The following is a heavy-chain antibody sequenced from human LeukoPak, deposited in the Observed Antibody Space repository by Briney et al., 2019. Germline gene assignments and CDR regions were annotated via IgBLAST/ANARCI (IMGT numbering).Heavy chain of an antibody. CDR1: SYSISSAYY. D-gene: IGHD3-3*02. J-gene: IGHJ6*03. Sequence: SETLSLTCTVSSYSISSAYYWGWIRQPPGKGLEWIGTIYHSGSTYNNPFLKSRVTISVDTSRNQFSLKLSSVTAADTAVYYCARVSLGYYYCNMDVWGKGTTVTVSS. CDR3: ARVSLGYYYCNMDV. CDR2: IYHSGST. V-gene: IGHV4-38-2*02.